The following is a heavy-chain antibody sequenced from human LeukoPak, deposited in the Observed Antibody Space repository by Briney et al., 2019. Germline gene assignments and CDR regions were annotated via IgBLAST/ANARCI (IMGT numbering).Heavy chain of an antibody. V-gene: IGHV4-4*07. D-gene: IGHD3-3*01. Sequence: PSETLSLTCTVSGGSISSYYWSWIRQPAGKGLEWIGRIYTSGSTNYNPSLKSRVTMSVDTSKNQFSLKLSSVTAADTAVYYCARGRRFLEWLPTSYYYYGMDVWGQGTTVTVS. CDR2: IYTSGST. J-gene: IGHJ6*02. CDR3: ARGRRFLEWLPTSYYYYGMDV. CDR1: GGSISSYY.